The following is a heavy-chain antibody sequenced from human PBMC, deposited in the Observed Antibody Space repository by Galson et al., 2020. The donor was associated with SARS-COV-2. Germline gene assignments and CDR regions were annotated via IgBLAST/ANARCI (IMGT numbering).Heavy chain of an antibody. D-gene: IGHD2-2*01. CDR2: INSDGSST. Sequence: GESLKISCAASGFTFSSYWMHWVRQAPGKGLVWVSRINSDGSSTSYADSVKGRFTISRDNAKNTLYLQMNSLRAEDTAVYYCARDSIVVVPDIDYWGQGTLVTVSS. CDR3: ARDSIVVVPDIDY. J-gene: IGHJ4*02. CDR1: GFTFSSYW. V-gene: IGHV3-74*01.